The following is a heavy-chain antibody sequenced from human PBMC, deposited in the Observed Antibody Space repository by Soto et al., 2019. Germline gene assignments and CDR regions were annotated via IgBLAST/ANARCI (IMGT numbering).Heavy chain of an antibody. J-gene: IGHJ5*01. CDR2: INHSGST. D-gene: IGHD3-3*01. Sequence: PSETLSLTCAFYGGSFSGYYWSWIRPPPGKGLEWIGEINHSGSTNYNPTLKSRVTISVDTSKNEFSLKLSSVTAADTAVYYCARTRGGFWSGYYNWFDPWGQGTLVTVSS. CDR1: GGSFSGYY. V-gene: IGHV4-34*01. CDR3: ARTRGGFWSGYYNWFDP.